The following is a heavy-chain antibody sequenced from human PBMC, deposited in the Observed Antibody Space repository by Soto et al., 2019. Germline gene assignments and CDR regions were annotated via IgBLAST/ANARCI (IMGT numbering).Heavy chain of an antibody. D-gene: IGHD6-13*01. Sequence: SETLSLTCAVYGGSFSGYYWSWIRQPPGKGLEWIGEINHSGSTNYNPSLKSRVTISVDTSKNQFSLKLSSVTAADTAVYYCARGTQQLVPYYFDYWGQGTLVTVSS. CDR3: ARGTQQLVPYYFDY. CDR1: GGSFSGYY. CDR2: INHSGST. J-gene: IGHJ4*02. V-gene: IGHV4-34*01.